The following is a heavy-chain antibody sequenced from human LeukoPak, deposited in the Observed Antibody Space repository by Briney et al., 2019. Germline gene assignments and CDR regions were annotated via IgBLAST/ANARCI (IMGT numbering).Heavy chain of an antibody. CDR2: ISSSGSTI. CDR3: ANVGYRKTYYYYYMDV. D-gene: IGHD2-15*01. V-gene: IGHV3-48*03. J-gene: IGHJ6*03. CDR1: GFTFSSYE. Sequence: PGGSLRLSCAASGFTFSSYEMNWVRQAPGKGLEWVSYISSSGSTIYYADSVKGRFTISRDNSKNTLYLQMNSLRAEDTAVYYCANVGYRKTYYYYYMDVWGKGTTVTISS.